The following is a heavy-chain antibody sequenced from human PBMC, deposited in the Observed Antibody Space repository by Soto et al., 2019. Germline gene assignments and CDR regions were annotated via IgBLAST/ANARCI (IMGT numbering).Heavy chain of an antibody. J-gene: IGHJ4*02. D-gene: IGHD3-10*01. Sequence: SETLSLTCSVSGGSINSYWWSWIRQPAGKGLEWIGRVYSSGTTDYNLSLNSRATLSVETSKNQFSLKLSSVTAADTAVYYCARDIGSYAYGEGYWGQGIQVTVSS. CDR3: ARDIGSYAYGEGY. CDR2: VYSSGTT. V-gene: IGHV4-4*07. CDR1: GGSINSYW.